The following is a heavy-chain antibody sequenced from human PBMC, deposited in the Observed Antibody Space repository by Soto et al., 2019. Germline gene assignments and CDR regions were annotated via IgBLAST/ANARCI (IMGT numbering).Heavy chain of an antibody. CDR3: ARASTGSGWYYFDY. Sequence: SETLSLTCAVSSVSISSSNWWSWVRQPPGKGLEWIGEIYHSGSTNYNPSLKSRVTISVDKSKNQFSLKLSSVTAADTAVYYCARASTGSGWYYFDYWGQGTLVTVSS. CDR2: IYHSGST. D-gene: IGHD6-19*01. V-gene: IGHV4-4*02. CDR1: SVSISSSNW. J-gene: IGHJ4*02.